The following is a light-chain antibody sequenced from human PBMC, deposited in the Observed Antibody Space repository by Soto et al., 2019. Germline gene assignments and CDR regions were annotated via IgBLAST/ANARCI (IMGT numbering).Light chain of an antibody. V-gene: IGLV2-14*03. CDR1: SSDIGAYNY. CDR2: DVN. Sequence: QSALTQPASVSGSPGQSITISCTGTSSDIGAYNYVSWYRQHPGKAPQLLIYDVNNRPSGVSHRFSGSKSGNTASLNISGIQSEEEAEYFCTSYTGSNTLEVFGPGTKVTVL. J-gene: IGLJ1*01. CDR3: TSYTGSNTLEV.